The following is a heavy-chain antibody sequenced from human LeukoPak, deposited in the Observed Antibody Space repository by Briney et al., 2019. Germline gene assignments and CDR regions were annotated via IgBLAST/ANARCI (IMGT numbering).Heavy chain of an antibody. D-gene: IGHD1-26*01. CDR1: GFTFSSYS. CDR2: ISSSSSYI. CDR3: ARDSSGSYWVNDAFDI. Sequence: GGSLRLSCAASGFTFSSYSMNWVRQAPGKGLEWVSSISSSSSYIYYADSVKGRFTISRDNAKNSLYLQMNSLRAEDTAVYYCARDSSGSYWVNDAFDIWGQGTMVTVSS. V-gene: IGHV3-21*01. J-gene: IGHJ3*02.